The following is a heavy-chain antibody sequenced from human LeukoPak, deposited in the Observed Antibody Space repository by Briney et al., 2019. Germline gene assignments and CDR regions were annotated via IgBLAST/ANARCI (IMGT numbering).Heavy chain of an antibody. CDR1: GFTFSSYA. CDR3: ATPIVATIEVDY. D-gene: IGHD5-12*01. V-gene: IGHV3-30-3*01. Sequence: HPGGSLRLSYAASGFTFSSYAMHWVRQAPGKGLEWVAVISYDGSNKYYADSVKGRFTISRDNSKNTLYLQMNSLRAEDTAVYYCATPIVATIEVDYWGQGTLVTVSS. J-gene: IGHJ4*02. CDR2: ISYDGSNK.